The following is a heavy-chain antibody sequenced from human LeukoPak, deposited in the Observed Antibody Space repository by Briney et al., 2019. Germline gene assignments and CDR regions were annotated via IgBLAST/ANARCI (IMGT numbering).Heavy chain of an antibody. Sequence: SETLSLTCTVSGGSISSSSYYWGWIRQPPGKGLEWIGSIYYSGSTYYNPSLKSRVTISVDTSKNQFSLKLSSVTAADTAVYYCARGSITIFGVADKGVDYWGQGTLVTVSS. CDR3: ARGSITIFGVADKGVDY. D-gene: IGHD3-3*01. CDR2: IYYSGST. J-gene: IGHJ4*02. V-gene: IGHV4-39*01. CDR1: GGSISSSSYY.